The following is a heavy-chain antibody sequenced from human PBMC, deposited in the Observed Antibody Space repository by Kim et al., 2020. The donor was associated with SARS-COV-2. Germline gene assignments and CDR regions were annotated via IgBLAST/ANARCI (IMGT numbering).Heavy chain of an antibody. CDR3: AASRGLELLAH. J-gene: IGHJ1*01. Sequence: SETLSLTCTVSGVSISDYYWNWIRQPPGKGLEWIGYASYIGTANYNPSLKSRVIMSVDTSKNQISLTLTSATAADTAGYYCAASRGLELLAHWGQGSLV. CDR1: GVSISDYY. D-gene: IGHD1-7*01. V-gene: IGHV4-59*13. CDR2: ASYIGTA.